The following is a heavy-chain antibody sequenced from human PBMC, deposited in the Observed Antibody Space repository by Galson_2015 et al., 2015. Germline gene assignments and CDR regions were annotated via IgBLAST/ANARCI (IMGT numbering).Heavy chain of an antibody. D-gene: IGHD6-19*01. Sequence: SVKVSCKASGYTFTSYYMHWVRQAPGQGLEWMGIINPSGGSTSYAQKFQGRVTMTRDTSTSTVYMELSSLRSEDTAVYYCAREARRIAVAIGMDVWGQGTTVTVSS. V-gene: IGHV1-46*01. CDR2: INPSGGST. J-gene: IGHJ6*02. CDR3: AREARRIAVAIGMDV. CDR1: GYTFTSYY.